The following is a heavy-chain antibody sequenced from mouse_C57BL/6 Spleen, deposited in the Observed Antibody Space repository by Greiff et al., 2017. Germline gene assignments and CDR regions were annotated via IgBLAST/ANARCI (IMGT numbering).Heavy chain of an antibody. D-gene: IGHD2-1*01. CDR3: AILYGNWGYFDV. V-gene: IGHV2-4*01. J-gene: IGHJ1*03. CDR1: GFSLTSYA. CDR2: IWSGGST. Sequence: VQLQQSGPGLVQPSQSLSITCTVSGFSLTSYAVHWVRQPPGKGLEWLGVIWSGGSTDYNAAFISRLSISKDNSKCKVFFKLNSLQADDTAIYYCAILYGNWGYFDVWGTGTTVTVSS.